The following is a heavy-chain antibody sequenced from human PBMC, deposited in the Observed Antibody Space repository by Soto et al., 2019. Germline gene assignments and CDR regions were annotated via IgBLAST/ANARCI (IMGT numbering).Heavy chain of an antibody. CDR3: TGCILLGLYYYYGLDV. Sequence: GGSLRLSCAASGFTFNNAWMNWVRQAPGKGLEWVGRIKSKTDGGTTDYAAPVKGRFTISRDDSKTTLYLQMNSLKTDDTAVYYCTGCILLGLYYYYGLDVWGQGSTVTVSS. V-gene: IGHV3-15*07. J-gene: IGHJ6*02. CDR1: GFTFNNAW. D-gene: IGHD2-8*01. CDR2: IKSKTDGGTT.